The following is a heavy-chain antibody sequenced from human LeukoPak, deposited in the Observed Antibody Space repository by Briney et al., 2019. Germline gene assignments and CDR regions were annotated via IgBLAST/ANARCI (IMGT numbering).Heavy chain of an antibody. CDR2: ISGSGGST. CDR3: AKERQSIVDPYFEY. CDR1: GFTFSSYA. J-gene: IGHJ4*02. Sequence: GGSLRLSCAASGFTFSSYAMSSVREAPERGLEWGSDISGSGGSTYYADSVKGRFTISRDNYKNTLYLQMNSLRAEDTAVYYCAKERQSIVDPYFEYWGQGTLVTVSS. V-gene: IGHV3-23*01. D-gene: IGHD2-15*01.